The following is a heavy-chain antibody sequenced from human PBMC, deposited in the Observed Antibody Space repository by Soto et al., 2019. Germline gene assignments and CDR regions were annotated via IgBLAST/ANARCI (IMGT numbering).Heavy chain of an antibody. CDR3: AADPGATTTPFDF. J-gene: IGHJ4*02. D-gene: IGHD1-26*01. V-gene: IGHV1-58*01. CDR2: IVVGSGNT. CDR1: GFTFTSSA. Sequence: GASVKVSFKXSGFTFTSSAVHWVRQARGQRLEWIGWIVVGSGNTNYAQKFQERVTITRDMSKSTAYMELSSLRSEDTAVYYCAADPGATTTPFDFWGQGTLVTV.